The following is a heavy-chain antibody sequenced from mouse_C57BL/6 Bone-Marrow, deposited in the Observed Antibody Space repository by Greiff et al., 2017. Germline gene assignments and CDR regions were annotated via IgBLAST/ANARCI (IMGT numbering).Heavy chain of an antibody. Sequence: VQLQQSGAELVKPGASVKLSCTASGFNIKDYYMHWVKQRTEQGLEWIGRIDPEDGETKYAPKFQGKANITADTSSNTAYLQLSSLTSEDTAGHYCARSRDDYDSLFAYWGQGTLVTVSA. CDR1: GFNIKDYY. CDR2: IDPEDGET. V-gene: IGHV14-2*01. D-gene: IGHD2-4*01. CDR3: ARSRDDYDSLFAY. J-gene: IGHJ3*01.